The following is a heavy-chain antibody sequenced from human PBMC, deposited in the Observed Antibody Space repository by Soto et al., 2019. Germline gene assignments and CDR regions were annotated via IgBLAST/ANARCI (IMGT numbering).Heavy chain of an antibody. V-gene: IGHV1-18*01. D-gene: IGHD3-22*01. CDR1: GYSFTSYG. CDR2: ISAYNGNT. Sequence: ASVKVSCKASGYSFTSYGISWVRQAPGQGLEWMGWISAYNGNTKYAQKLQGRVTMTTDTSTSTAYMELRSLRSDDTAVYYCARGGYYDSSGSRNYHYYGMNVWGQGTTVTVSS. J-gene: IGHJ6*02. CDR3: ARGGYYDSSGSRNYHYYGMNV.